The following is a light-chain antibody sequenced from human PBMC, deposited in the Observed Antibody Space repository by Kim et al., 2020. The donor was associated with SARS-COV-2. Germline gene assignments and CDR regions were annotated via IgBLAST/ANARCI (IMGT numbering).Light chain of an antibody. J-gene: IGLJ3*02. V-gene: IGLV10-54*01. CDR1: SNNVGNYG. CDR2: RNN. Sequence: LTQPPSVSKGLRQTATLTCTGTSNNVGNYGAAWLQQHLGHPPKLLSYRNNNRPSGISERLSASRSGNTASLTITGLKPEDEADYYCSAWDSSLTAWVFGGGTQLTVL. CDR3: SAWDSSLTAWV.